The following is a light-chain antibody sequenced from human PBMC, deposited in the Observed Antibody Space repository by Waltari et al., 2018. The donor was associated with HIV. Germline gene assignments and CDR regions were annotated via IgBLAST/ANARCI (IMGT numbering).Light chain of an antibody. CDR2: DAS. V-gene: IGKV3-15*01. CDR1: HSVSSN. CDR3: QQYNSWPIT. J-gene: IGKJ5*01. Sequence: EKVMTQCPATLSVSPGERATLSCRASHSVSSNLAWYQQKPGQAPRLLIYDASNRATGIPGRFSGSGYGTEFTLTISSLQSEDFAVYYCQQYNSWPITFGQGTRREIK.